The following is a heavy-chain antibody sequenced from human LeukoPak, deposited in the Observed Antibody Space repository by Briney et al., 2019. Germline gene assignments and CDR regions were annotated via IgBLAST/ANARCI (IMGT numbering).Heavy chain of an antibody. J-gene: IGHJ4*02. CDR2: IYYSGNT. D-gene: IGHD5-24*01. CDR3: ARVGDGCFDQ. Sequence: PSETLSLTCTVSNGSISTYYWSWIRQPPGKGLEWIGYIYYSGNTNYNPSLKSRVTISVDTSKNQFSLKLSSVTAADTAVYYCARVGDGCFDQWGQGTLVTVSS. CDR1: NGSISTYY. V-gene: IGHV4-59*01.